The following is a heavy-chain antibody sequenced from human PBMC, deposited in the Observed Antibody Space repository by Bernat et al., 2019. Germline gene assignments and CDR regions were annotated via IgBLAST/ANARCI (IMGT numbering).Heavy chain of an antibody. J-gene: IGHJ4*02. D-gene: IGHD2-15*01. CDR1: GFTFSDYY. Sequence: QVQLVESGGGLVKPGGSLRLSCAASGFTFSDYYMSWIRQAPGKGLEWVSYISISSSYTNYADSVKGRFTISRDNAKNSLYLQMNSLRAEDTAVYYCARARGYCNGGGCYYDFDDWGQGTLVTVSS. V-gene: IGHV3-11*05. CDR2: ISISSSYT. CDR3: ARARGYCNGGGCYYDFDD.